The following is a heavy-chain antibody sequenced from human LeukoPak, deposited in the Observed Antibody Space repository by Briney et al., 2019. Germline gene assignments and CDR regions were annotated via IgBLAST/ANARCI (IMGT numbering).Heavy chain of an antibody. J-gene: IGHJ6*03. CDR1: GYTFTSYG. D-gene: IGHD7-27*01. Sequence: GASVKVSCKASGYTFTSYGISWVRQAPGQRLEWMGWISAYNGKTNYAQKLQGRVNMTTDTSTSTAYMELRSLRSDDTAVYYCARSNLGYYYMDVWGKGTTVTISS. CDR2: ISAYNGKT. V-gene: IGHV1-18*01. CDR3: ARSNLGYYYMDV.